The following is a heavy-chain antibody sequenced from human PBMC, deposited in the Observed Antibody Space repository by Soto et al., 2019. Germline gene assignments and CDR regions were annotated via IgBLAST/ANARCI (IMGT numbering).Heavy chain of an antibody. J-gene: IGHJ6*04. Sequence: PGGSLRLSCAASGFTFSSHAMHWVRQAPGKGLEYVSAISSNGGSTYYANSVKGRFTISRDDSKNTLYLQMGSLRAEDMAVYYCARNLYSSYGMDVWGKGTTVPVSS. CDR2: ISSNGGST. CDR1: GFTFSSHA. D-gene: IGHD6-19*01. V-gene: IGHV3-64*01. CDR3: ARNLYSSYGMDV.